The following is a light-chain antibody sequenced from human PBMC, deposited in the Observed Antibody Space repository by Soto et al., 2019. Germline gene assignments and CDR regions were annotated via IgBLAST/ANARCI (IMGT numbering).Light chain of an antibody. Sequence: QSALTQPASVSGSPGQSITISCSGSSSYVGNYNLVSWYQQHPGKAPKFMIYEVNKRPSGVSNRFSGSKSGNTASLTISGLQAEDEADYYCCSYAGNSTYVFGTGTKVTVL. CDR1: SSYVGNYNL. V-gene: IGLV2-23*02. J-gene: IGLJ1*01. CDR2: EVN. CDR3: CSYAGNSTYV.